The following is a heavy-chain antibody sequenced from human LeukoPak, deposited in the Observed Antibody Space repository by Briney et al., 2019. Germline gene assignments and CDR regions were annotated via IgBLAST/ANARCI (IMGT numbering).Heavy chain of an antibody. CDR3: ATGERHGFDI. Sequence: GGSLRLSCAASGFTFSSYWMHWVRQAPGKGPVWVSRINSDGSSTSYADSVKGRFTISRDNAKNTLYLQMNSLRAEDTAVYYCATGERHGFDIWGQGTMVTVSS. CDR1: GFTFSSYW. V-gene: IGHV3-74*01. J-gene: IGHJ3*02. CDR2: INSDGSST.